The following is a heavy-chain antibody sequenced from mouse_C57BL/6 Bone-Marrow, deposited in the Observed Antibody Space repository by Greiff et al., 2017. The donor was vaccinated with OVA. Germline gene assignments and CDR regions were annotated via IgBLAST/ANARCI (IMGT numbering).Heavy chain of an antibody. CDR3: ARWDYSNYDY. CDR2: IDPSDSYT. Sequence: QVQLKQPGAELVRPGTSVKLSCKASGYTFTSYWMHWVKQRPGQGLEWIGVIDPSDSYTNYNQKFKGKATLTVDTSSSTAYMQLSSLTSEDSAVYYCARWDYSNYDYWGQGTTLTVSS. D-gene: IGHD2-5*01. V-gene: IGHV1-59*01. CDR1: GYTFTSYW. J-gene: IGHJ2*01.